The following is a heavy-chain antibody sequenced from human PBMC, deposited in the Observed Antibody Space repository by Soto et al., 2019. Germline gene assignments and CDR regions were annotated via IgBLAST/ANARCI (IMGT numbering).Heavy chain of an antibody. V-gene: IGHV1-18*01. CDR1: GYTFTSYG. Sequence: QVQLVQSGAEVKKPGASVKVSCKASGYTFTSYGISWVRQAPGQGLEWMGWISAYNGNTNYAQKLQGRVTMTTDTSTSTAYMELRSLRSDDTAVYYCAGTYYYDSSGYYYDAFDIWGQGTMVTVSS. CDR2: ISAYNGNT. J-gene: IGHJ3*02. CDR3: AGTYYYDSSGYYYDAFDI. D-gene: IGHD3-22*01.